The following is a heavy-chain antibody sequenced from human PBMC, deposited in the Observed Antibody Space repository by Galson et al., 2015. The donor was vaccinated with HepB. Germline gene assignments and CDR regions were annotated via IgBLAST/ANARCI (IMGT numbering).Heavy chain of an antibody. CDR1: GFTFSSYG. Sequence: SLRLSCAASGFTFSSYGMHWVRQAPGKGLEWVAVIWYDGSNKYYGDSVKGRFTISRDNSKNTLYMQMNSLRAEDTAVYYCASGQYSGYERYYYYYMDVWGKGTTVTVSS. CDR3: ASGQYSGYERYYYYYMDV. CDR2: IWYDGSNK. V-gene: IGHV3-33*01. J-gene: IGHJ6*03. D-gene: IGHD5-12*01.